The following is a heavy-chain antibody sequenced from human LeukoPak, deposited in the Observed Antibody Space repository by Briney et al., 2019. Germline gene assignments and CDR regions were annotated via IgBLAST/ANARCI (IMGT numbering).Heavy chain of an antibody. CDR2: ISGSGGST. CDR1: RSTFSSYA. V-gene: IGHV3-23*01. J-gene: IGHJ1*01. D-gene: IGHD3-22*01. CDR3: AKDYTSHYYDSTGRPRGYFQH. Sequence: GGSLRLSCAASRSTFSSYAMSWVRQAPGKGLEWVSAISGSGGSTYYADSVKGRFTISSNNSKNTLYLQMNSLRAEDTAVYYCAKDYTSHYYDSTGRPRGYFQHWGQGTLVTVSS.